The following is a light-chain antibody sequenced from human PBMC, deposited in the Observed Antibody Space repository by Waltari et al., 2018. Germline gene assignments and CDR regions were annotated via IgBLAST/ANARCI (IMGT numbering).Light chain of an antibody. J-gene: IGKJ5*01. Sequence: EIVLTQSPDTLSLSPGERATLSCRASQSVTSNYLVWYQQKPGQAPRRLIYGASSRATGIPERFSGSGSGKDFTLTISRLEPEDFAVYYCQQYGSSSTFGQGTRLEIK. V-gene: IGKV3-20*01. CDR1: QSVTSNY. CDR3: QQYGSSST. CDR2: GAS.